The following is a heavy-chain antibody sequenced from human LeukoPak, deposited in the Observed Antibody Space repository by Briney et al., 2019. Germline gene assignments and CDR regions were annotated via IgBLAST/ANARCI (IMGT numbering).Heavy chain of an antibody. Sequence: ASVKVSCKASGYTFTSYDINWVRQATGQGLEWMGWMNPNSGNTGHAQKFQGRVTMTRNTSISTAYMELSSLRSEDTAVYYCARDVGITVADSFDPWGQGTLVTVSS. CDR2: MNPNSGNT. V-gene: IGHV1-8*01. CDR3: ARDVGITVADSFDP. D-gene: IGHD6-13*01. J-gene: IGHJ5*02. CDR1: GYTFTSYD.